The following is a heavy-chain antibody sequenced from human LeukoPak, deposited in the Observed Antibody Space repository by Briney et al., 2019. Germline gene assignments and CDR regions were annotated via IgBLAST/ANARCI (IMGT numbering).Heavy chain of an antibody. V-gene: IGHV5-51*01. Sequence: GESLKISCKGSGYSFTSYWIGWVRQMPGKGLEWMGIIYPGDSDTRYSPSFQGQVTISADKSISTAYLQWSSLKASDTAMYYCARNSFSFYSDSSGPSFDFWGQGTLVTVSS. CDR1: GYSFTSYW. J-gene: IGHJ4*02. CDR3: ARNSFSFYSDSSGPSFDF. CDR2: IYPGDSDT. D-gene: IGHD3-22*01.